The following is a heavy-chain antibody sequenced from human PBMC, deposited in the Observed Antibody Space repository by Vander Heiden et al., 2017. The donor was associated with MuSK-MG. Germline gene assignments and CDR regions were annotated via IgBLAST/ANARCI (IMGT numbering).Heavy chain of an antibody. CDR1: GGSISSYY. CDR3: ARLYYDILTGSYWFDP. V-gene: IGHV4-59*08. D-gene: IGHD3-9*01. CDR2: IYYSGST. Sequence: QVQLQESGPGLVKPSETLSLTCTVSGGSISSYYWSWIRQPPGKGLEWIGYIYYSGSTNYNPSLESRVTISVDTSKNQFSLKLSSVTAADTAVYYCARLYYDILTGSYWFDPWGQGTLVTVSS. J-gene: IGHJ5*02.